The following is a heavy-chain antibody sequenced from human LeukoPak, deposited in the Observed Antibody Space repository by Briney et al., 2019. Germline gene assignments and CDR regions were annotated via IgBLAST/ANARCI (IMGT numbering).Heavy chain of an antibody. CDR1: GFTFSNYS. CDR2: ISSSSSYI. CDR3: ARDLGDYYDSSGLDY. D-gene: IGHD3-22*01. J-gene: IGHJ4*02. Sequence: PGGSLRLSCAASGFTFSNYSMNWVHQAPGKGLEWVSSISSSSSYIYYADSVKGRFTISRDNAKNSLYLQMNSLRAEDTAVYYCARDLGDYYDSSGLDYWGQGTLVTVSS. V-gene: IGHV3-21*01.